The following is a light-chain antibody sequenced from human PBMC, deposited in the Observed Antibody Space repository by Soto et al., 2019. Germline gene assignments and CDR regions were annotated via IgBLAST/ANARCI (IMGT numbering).Light chain of an antibody. J-gene: IGKJ4*01. CDR3: QQGDSFPFT. Sequence: DIQLTQSPSTLSASVGDSVTITCRASQNVTTSMAWYQHKPGKAPKLLISAASTLESGVPGRFSGSGSGTDFTLIISSLQPEDFATYFCQQGDSFPFTFGGGTKVDIK. CDR2: AAS. CDR1: QNVTTS. V-gene: IGKV1-12*01.